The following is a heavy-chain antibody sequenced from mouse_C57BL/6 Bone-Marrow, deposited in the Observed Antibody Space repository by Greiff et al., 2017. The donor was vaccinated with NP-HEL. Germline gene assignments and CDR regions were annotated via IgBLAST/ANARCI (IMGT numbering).Heavy chain of an antibody. CDR3: ARDRTGTEGYYFDY. J-gene: IGHJ2*01. CDR2: ISDGGSYT. Sequence: DVKLVESGGGLVKPGGSLKLSCAASGFTFSSYAMSWVRQTPEKRLEWVATISDGGSYTYYPDNVKGRFTISRDNAKNNLYLQMSHLTSEDTAMYYCARDRTGTEGYYFDYWGQGTTLTVSS. CDR1: GFTFSSYA. V-gene: IGHV5-4*03. D-gene: IGHD4-1*01.